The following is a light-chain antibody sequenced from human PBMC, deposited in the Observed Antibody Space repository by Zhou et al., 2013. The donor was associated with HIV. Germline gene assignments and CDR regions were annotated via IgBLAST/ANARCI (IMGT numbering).Light chain of an antibody. CDR2: KAS. CDR3: QQYNSYST. Sequence: DIQMTQSPSTLSASVGDRVTITCRASQSISNSLAWYQQKPGKAPKLLIYKASSLESGVPSRFSGSGSGTEFTLTISSLQPDDFATYYCQQYNSYSTFGQGTKLEIK. J-gene: IGKJ2*01. CDR1: QSISNS. V-gene: IGKV1-5*03.